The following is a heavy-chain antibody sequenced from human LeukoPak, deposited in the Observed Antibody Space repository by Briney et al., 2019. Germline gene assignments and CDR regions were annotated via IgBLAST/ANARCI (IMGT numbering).Heavy chain of an antibody. J-gene: IGHJ4*02. CDR2: IYYSGST. CDR1: GGSISSYY. V-gene: IGHV4-59*12. D-gene: IGHD6-13*01. CDR3: AREPPYSSSSFDY. Sequence: KPSETLSLTCTVSGGSISSYYWSWIRQPPGKGLEWIGYIYYSGSTNYNPSLKSRVTISVDTSKNQFSLKLSSVTAADTAVYYCAREPPYSSSSFDYWGQGTLVTVSS.